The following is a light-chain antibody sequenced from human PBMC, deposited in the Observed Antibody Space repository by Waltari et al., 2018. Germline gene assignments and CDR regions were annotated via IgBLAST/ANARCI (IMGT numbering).Light chain of an antibody. J-gene: IGLJ2*01. CDR1: SSDVGGYNY. CDR3: SSYAGADTVV. V-gene: IGLV2-8*01. CDR2: EVN. Sequence: QSALTQPPSASGSPGQSVTISCPGTSSDVGGYNYVSWYQQYPDKAPKLMIYEVNKRPSGVPDRFSGSKSGNTASLTVSGLQAEDEADYYCSSYAGADTVVFGGETKLTVL.